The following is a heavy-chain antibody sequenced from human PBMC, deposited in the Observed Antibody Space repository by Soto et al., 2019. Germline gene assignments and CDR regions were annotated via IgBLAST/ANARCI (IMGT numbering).Heavy chain of an antibody. V-gene: IGHV1-18*01. CDR1: GYTFINYG. CDR3: TRTGGECTEGVCYDY. Sequence: QIQLVQSGAEVKKPGASVKVSCKASGYTFINYGLSWVRQAPGQGPEWMAGISPYNFNPHYAQNVQGRVTVTTDTYTSTAEMELRSLRAGDTAVYLCTRTGGECTEGVCYDYWGQGTLITVSS. D-gene: IGHD2-8*01. J-gene: IGHJ4*02. CDR2: ISPYNFNP.